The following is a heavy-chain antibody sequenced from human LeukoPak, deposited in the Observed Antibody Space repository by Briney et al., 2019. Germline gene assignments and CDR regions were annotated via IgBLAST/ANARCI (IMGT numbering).Heavy chain of an antibody. Sequence: SETLSLTCSVSGGYISSYYWNWIRRPAGKGLEWIGRIYSSGSTNYKPSLKSRVTMSVDTSKNQFSLNLSPVTAADTAVYYCARAAMSSYYYDYMDVWGKGTTVTVSS. J-gene: IGHJ6*03. CDR2: IYSSGST. V-gene: IGHV4-4*07. CDR1: GGYISSYY. CDR3: ARAAMSSYYYDYMDV.